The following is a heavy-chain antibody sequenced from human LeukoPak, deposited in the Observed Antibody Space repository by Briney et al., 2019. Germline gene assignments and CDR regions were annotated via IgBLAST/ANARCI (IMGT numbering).Heavy chain of an antibody. J-gene: IGHJ6*03. D-gene: IGHD1-14*01. CDR1: GYTFTAYY. V-gene: IGHV7-4-1*04. CDR3: ARLGTPTFYYYMDV. CDR2: IDTKTGNP. Sequence: ASVKVSCKASGYTFTAYYIHWVRQAPGQGLEWMGWIDTKTGNPTYAQGFTGRFVFSLDTSVSMAYLQISSLKAEDTAVYYCARLGTPTFYYYMDVWGKGTTVTVSS.